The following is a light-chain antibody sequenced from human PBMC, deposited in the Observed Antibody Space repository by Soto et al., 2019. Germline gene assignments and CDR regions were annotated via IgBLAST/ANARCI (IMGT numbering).Light chain of an antibody. CDR3: QHYNSYSWT. Sequence: DIQMTQSPSTLSASVGDRVTITCRASQNISVWLAWYQQKPGKAPKVLIYDASRLESGVPSRFSGSGSGTEFTLTISSLQPADFATYYCQHYNSYSWTFGQGTKVEIK. J-gene: IGKJ1*01. V-gene: IGKV1-5*01. CDR2: DAS. CDR1: QNISVW.